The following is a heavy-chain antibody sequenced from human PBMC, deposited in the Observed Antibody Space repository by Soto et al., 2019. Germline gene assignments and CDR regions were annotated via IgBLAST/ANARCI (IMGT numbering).Heavy chain of an antibody. CDR2: IDPSDSYT. Sequence: GESLKISCKGSGYSFSSYWISWVRQMPGKGLEWMGRIDPSDSYTNYRPSFQGHVTMSADKSISTAYLQWSSLKASDIAMYYCARHYCSGGACYSGADFDYWGQGTLVTVSS. CDR1: GYSFSSYW. V-gene: IGHV5-10-1*01. CDR3: ARHYCSGGACYSGADFDY. D-gene: IGHD2-15*01. J-gene: IGHJ4*02.